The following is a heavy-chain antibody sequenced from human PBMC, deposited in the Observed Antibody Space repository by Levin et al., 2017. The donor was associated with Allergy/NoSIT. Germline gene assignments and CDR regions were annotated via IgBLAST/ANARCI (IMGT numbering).Heavy chain of an antibody. J-gene: IGHJ4*02. CDR1: GFTFSSYA. Sequence: VASVKVSCAASGFTFSSYAMSWVRQAPGKGLEWVSAISGSGGSTYYADSVKGRFTISRDNSKNTLYLQMNSLRAEDTAVYYCAKGGARGYFDYWGQGTLVTVSS. D-gene: IGHD3-10*01. CDR3: AKGGARGYFDY. V-gene: IGHV3-23*01. CDR2: ISGSGGST.